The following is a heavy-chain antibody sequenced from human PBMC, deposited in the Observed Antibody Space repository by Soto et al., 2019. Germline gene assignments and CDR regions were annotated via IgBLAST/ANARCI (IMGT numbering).Heavy chain of an antibody. Sequence: GGSLRLSCAASAFSLPSYAMSWVRQAPGKGLEGVSAISGSGGNTYYADCVKGRFTISRDNSKNTLYLQMNSLRAEDTAVYYCAKDHNSLGYQRDYWFGPWGQGTQVTVSS. J-gene: IGHJ5*02. V-gene: IGHV3-23*01. CDR3: AKDHNSLGYQRDYWFGP. CDR2: ISGSGGNT. D-gene: IGHD2-2*01. CDR1: AFSLPSYA.